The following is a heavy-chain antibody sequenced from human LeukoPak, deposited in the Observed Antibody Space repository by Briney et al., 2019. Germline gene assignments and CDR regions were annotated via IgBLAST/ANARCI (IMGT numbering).Heavy chain of an antibody. J-gene: IGHJ4*02. D-gene: IGHD3-22*01. Sequence: ASVKVSCKASGYTFTSYDINWVRQATGQGLEWMGWMNPNSGNTGYAQKFQGRVTMTRNTSISTAYMELRSLRSDDTAVYYCAREREMYDSSGYRSRTYFDHWGQGTLVTVSS. CDR2: MNPNSGNT. CDR3: AREREMYDSSGYRSRTYFDH. V-gene: IGHV1-8*01. CDR1: GYTFTSYD.